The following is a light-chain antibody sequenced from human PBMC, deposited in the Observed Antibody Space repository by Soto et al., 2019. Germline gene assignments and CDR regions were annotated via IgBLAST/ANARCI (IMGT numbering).Light chain of an antibody. CDR2: GAS. J-gene: IGKJ1*01. CDR3: QQYNNWPQT. V-gene: IGKV3-15*01. CDR1: QSVSSN. Sequence: EIVMTQSPATLSVSPGERATLSCRASQSVSSNLAWYQQKPGQAPRLLIYGASTSATGSPARFSGSGSGTEFTLTISSLQSADFAVYYCQQYNNWPQTFGQGTKVEIK.